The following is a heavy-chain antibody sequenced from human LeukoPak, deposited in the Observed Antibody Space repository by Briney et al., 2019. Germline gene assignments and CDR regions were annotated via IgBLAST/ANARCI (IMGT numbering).Heavy chain of an antibody. D-gene: IGHD3-22*01. CDR1: GFAFSSYS. J-gene: IGHJ4*02. V-gene: IGHV3-21*01. Sequence: GGSLRLSCAASGFAFSSYSMNWVRQAPGKGLEWVSSISSSSSYIYYADSVKGRSTISRDNAKNSLYLQMNSLRAEDTAVYYCARDSHYYDSSGTSDYWGQGTLVTVSS. CDR3: ARDSHYYDSSGTSDY. CDR2: ISSSSSYI.